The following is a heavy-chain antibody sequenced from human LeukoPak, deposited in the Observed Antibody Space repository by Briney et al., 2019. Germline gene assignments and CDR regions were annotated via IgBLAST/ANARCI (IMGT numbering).Heavy chain of an antibody. CDR1: GFTFSSYA. D-gene: IGHD3-22*01. V-gene: IGHV3-30*04. J-gene: IGHJ4*02. CDR3: AKDIGPLTYHYDTSAYSGAFDY. CDR2: ISYDGSNK. Sequence: GGSLRLSCAASGFTFSSYAMHWVRQAPGKGLEWVAVISYDGSNKYYADSVKGRFTISRDNSKNTLYLQMNSLRAEDTALYYCAKDIGPLTYHYDTSAYSGAFDYWGQGILVTVSS.